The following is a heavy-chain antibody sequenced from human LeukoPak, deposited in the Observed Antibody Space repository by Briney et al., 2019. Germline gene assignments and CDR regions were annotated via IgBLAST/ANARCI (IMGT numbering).Heavy chain of an antibody. CDR3: AGGPRYSSSSYYFDY. CDR1: GFTFSSYA. D-gene: IGHD6-6*01. V-gene: IGHV3-64*01. CDR2: ISSNGGST. Sequence: GGSLRLSCAASGFTFSSYAMHWVRQAPGKGLEYVSAISSNGGSTYYANSVKGRFTISRDNSKNTLCLQMGSLRAEDMAVYYCAGGPRYSSSSYYFDYWGQGTLVTVSS. J-gene: IGHJ4*02.